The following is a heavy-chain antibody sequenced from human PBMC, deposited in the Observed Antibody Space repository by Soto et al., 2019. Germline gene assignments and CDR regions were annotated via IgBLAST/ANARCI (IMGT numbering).Heavy chain of an antibody. V-gene: IGHV3-15*07. CDR2: LKSRGSGGSA. CDR1: GLSFNLAW. D-gene: IGHD3-10*01. Sequence: EVQLVESGGGLVEPGGSLRLSCAVSGLSFNLAWLNWVRQAPGKGLEWVGRLKSRGSGGSADYAAVVKGRFTISRDDSKETLYLQMDSLNTEDTAVYYCVWFGEGYQHCGLDVWGQGTTVTVS. CDR3: VWFGEGYQHCGLDV. J-gene: IGHJ6*02.